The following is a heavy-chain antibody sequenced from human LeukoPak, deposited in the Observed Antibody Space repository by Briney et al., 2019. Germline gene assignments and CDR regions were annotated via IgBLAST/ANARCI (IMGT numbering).Heavy chain of an antibody. V-gene: IGHV4-34*01. J-gene: IGHJ6*02. D-gene: IGHD3-10*01. Sequence: SETLSLTCAVYGGSFSGYYWSWIRQPPGKGLEWIGEINHSGSTNYNPSLKSRVTISVDTSKNQFSLKLSSVTAADTAVYYCARDVLLWFGEFYYYYGMDVWGQGTTVTVSS. CDR3: ARDVLLWFGEFYYYYGMDV. CDR1: GGSFSGYY. CDR2: INHSGST.